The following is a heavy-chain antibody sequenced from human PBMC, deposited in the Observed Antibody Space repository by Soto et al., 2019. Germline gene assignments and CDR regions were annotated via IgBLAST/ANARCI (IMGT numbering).Heavy chain of an antibody. CDR3: ARAQTGSGHSNFDF. J-gene: IGHJ4*02. V-gene: IGHV5-10-1*01. CDR1: VYSFPMYW. Sequence: GESLKISCQAFVYSFPMYWISWVRQKPGGGLEWMGRIDPSDSFATYSPSFQGHVTISADKSIRTVYLEWRSLQASDTATYYCARAQTGSGHSNFDFWGQGTLVTVSS. D-gene: IGHD3-10*01. CDR2: IDPSDSFA.